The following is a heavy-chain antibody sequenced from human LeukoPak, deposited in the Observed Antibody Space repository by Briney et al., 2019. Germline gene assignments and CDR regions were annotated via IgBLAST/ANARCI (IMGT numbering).Heavy chain of an antibody. D-gene: IGHD6-13*01. J-gene: IGHJ5*02. CDR1: GFTFDDYA. CDR2: ISWNSGSI. Sequence: TGGSLRLSCAASGFTFDDYAMHWVRQAPGKGLEWVSGISWNSGSIGYADSVKGRFTISRDNAKNSLYLQMNSLRADDTALYYCAKGTLAASGWFDPWGQGTLVTVSS. V-gene: IGHV3-9*01. CDR3: AKGTLAASGWFDP.